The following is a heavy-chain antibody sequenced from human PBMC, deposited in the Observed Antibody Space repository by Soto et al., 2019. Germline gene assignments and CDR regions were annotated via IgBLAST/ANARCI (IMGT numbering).Heavy chain of an antibody. D-gene: IGHD6-13*01. Sequence: QLQLQESGPGLVKPSETLSLTCTVSGGSISSSSYYWGWIRQPPGKGLEWIGSIYYSGSTYYNPSLKSRVTISVDTSKTQSSLKLSSVTAADTAVYYCARRPAAAGPVISWFDPWGQGTLVTVSS. CDR3: ARRPAAAGPVISWFDP. CDR2: IYYSGST. J-gene: IGHJ5*02. CDR1: GGSISSSSYY. V-gene: IGHV4-39*01.